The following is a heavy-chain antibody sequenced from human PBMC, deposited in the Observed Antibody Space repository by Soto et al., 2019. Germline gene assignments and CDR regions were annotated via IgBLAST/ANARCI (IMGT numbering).Heavy chain of an antibody. CDR1: GGSFSGYY. D-gene: IGHD2-15*01. Sequence: NPSETLSLTCAVYGGSFSGYYWSWIRQPPGKGLEWIGEINHSGSTNYNPSLKSRVTISVDTSKNQFSLKLSSVTAADTAVYYCARGEAELGYCSGGSCYSVWFDPWGQGTLVTVSS. CDR2: INHSGST. V-gene: IGHV4-34*01. CDR3: ARGEAELGYCSGGSCYSVWFDP. J-gene: IGHJ5*02.